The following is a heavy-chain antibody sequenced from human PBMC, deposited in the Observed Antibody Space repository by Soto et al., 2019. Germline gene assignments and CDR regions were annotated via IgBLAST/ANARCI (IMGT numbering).Heavy chain of an antibody. J-gene: IGHJ5*02. CDR2: ISGSGAAT. CDR3: ATAPSVSMMVVGPSFDP. Sequence: EVPLLESGGGLVQPGGSLRLSCAASGLTLSSYAMSWVRQAPGKGLEWVSSISGSGAATYYADSVKGRFTISRDKSKNTRYLQMNSLRAEDTAVYYCATAPSVSMMVVGPSFDPWGQGTQVTVSS. V-gene: IGHV3-23*01. D-gene: IGHD3-22*01. CDR1: GLTLSSYA.